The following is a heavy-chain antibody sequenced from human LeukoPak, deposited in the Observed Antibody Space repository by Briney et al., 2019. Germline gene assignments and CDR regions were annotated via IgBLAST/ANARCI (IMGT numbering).Heavy chain of an antibody. D-gene: IGHD2/OR15-2a*01. CDR1: GGSISSGSYY. V-gene: IGHV4-61*02. J-gene: IGHJ4*02. Sequence: SETLSLTCTVSGGSISSGSYYWSWIRQPAGKGLEWIGRIYTSGSTNYNPSLKSRVTISVDTSKNQFSLKLNSVTAADTAVYYCARRLVGTLDYWGQGTLVTVSS. CDR2: IYTSGST. CDR3: ARRLVGTLDY.